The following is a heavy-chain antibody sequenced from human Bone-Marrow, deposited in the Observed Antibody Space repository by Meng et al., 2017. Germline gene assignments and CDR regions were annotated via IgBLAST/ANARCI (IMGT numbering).Heavy chain of an antibody. J-gene: IGHJ3*02. Sequence: GGSLRLSCAASGFTVSSNYMSWVRQAPGKGLEWVSVIYSGGSTYYADSVKGRFTISRDNSKNTLYLQMNSLRAEDTAVYYCARDIMTTPSSNDAFDIWGQGTMVTVSS. D-gene: IGHD3-16*01. V-gene: IGHV3-53*01. CDR3: ARDIMTTPSSNDAFDI. CDR2: IYSGGST. CDR1: GFTVSSNY.